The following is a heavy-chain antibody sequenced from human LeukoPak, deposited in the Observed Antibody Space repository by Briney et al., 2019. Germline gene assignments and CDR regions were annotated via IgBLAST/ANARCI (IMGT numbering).Heavy chain of an antibody. CDR1: GFTFSSYS. CDR3: ASVSGNSEEGAFDI. J-gene: IGHJ3*02. V-gene: IGHV3-21*01. Sequence: GGSLRLSCAASGFTFSSYSMNWVRQAPGKGLECVSYNSSSSNYIYYADSVKGRFTISRDNAKNSLYLQMNSLRAEDTAVYYCASVSGNSEEGAFDIWGQGTMVTVSS. D-gene: IGHD4-23*01. CDR2: NSSSSNYI.